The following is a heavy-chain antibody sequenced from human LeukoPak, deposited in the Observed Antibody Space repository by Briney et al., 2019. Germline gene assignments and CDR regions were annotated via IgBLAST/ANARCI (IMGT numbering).Heavy chain of an antibody. J-gene: IGHJ4*02. CDR2: ISGSGGST. CDR3: AKQVYYGDYGDY. Sequence: GGSLRLSCAASGFTFSSYAMSWVRQAPGKGLEWVSAISGSGGSTYYADSVKGRFTISRDNSKNTLYLQMNSLRAEDPAVYYCAKQVYYGDYGDYWGQGTLVTVSS. CDR1: GFTFSSYA. D-gene: IGHD3-3*01. V-gene: IGHV3-23*01.